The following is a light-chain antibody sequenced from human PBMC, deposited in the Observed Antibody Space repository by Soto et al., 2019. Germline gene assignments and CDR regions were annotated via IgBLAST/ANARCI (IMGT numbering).Light chain of an antibody. Sequence: DIQMTQSPSTLSASLGDRVTITCRASHSIDYWLAWYQQKPGKAPRLLIYDVSILESGVPSRFSGSGSGTDFTLTISSLQTDDFTTYYCQQYSDYLFTFGPGTKVDIK. CDR2: DVS. J-gene: IGKJ3*01. V-gene: IGKV1-5*01. CDR1: HSIDYW. CDR3: QQYSDYLFT.